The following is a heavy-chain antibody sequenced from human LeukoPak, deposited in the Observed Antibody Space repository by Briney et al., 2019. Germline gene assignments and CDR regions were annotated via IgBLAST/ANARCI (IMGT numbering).Heavy chain of an antibody. CDR1: GFTFSSYS. CDR2: ISSSSSYI. V-gene: IGHV3-21*01. J-gene: IGHJ4*02. D-gene: IGHD2-15*01. Sequence: GGSLRLSCAASGFTFSSYSMNWVRQALGKGLEWVSSISSSSSYIYYADSVKGRFTISRDNAKNSLYLQMNSLRAEDTAVYYCARGRSCSGGSCYNDYWGQGTLVTVSS. CDR3: ARGRSCSGGSCYNDY.